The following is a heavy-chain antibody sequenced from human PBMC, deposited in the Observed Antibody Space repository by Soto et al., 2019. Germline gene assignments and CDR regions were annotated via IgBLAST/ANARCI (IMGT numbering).Heavy chain of an antibody. CDR3: ATWRGSSWFDY. J-gene: IGHJ4*01. Sequence: GESLKISCKGPRYSFTTNWIAWVRQMPGKGPEWMRSVHFGGSRTRYGPSFEGQVTISADKSISTAYLQWSSLKASDSAIYYCATWRGSSWFDYWGQGTQVTVSS. D-gene: IGHD6-13*01. V-gene: IGHV5-51*01. CDR2: VHFGGSRT. CDR1: RYSFTTNW.